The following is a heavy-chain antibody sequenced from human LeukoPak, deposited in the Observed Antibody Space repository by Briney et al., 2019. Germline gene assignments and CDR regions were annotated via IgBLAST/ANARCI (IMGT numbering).Heavy chain of an antibody. CDR2: IYSGTT. D-gene: IGHD2-21*02. V-gene: IGHV3-53*01. CDR3: AGGPTPVTARPFDY. Sequence: PGGSLRLSCAASGFTVSSNYMSWVRQAPGKGLEWVSLIYSGTTYYGDSVKGRFTISRDNSKNTLYLQMNSLRVEDTAVYYCAGGPTPVTARPFDYWGQGTLVIVSS. J-gene: IGHJ4*02. CDR1: GFTVSSNY.